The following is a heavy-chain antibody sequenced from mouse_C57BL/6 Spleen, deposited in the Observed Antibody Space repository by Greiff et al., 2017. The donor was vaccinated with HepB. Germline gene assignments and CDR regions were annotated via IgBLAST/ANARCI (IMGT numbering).Heavy chain of an antibody. V-gene: IGHV1-80*01. D-gene: IGHD1-1*01. Sequence: QVQLKQSGAELVKPGASVKISCKASGYAFSSYWMNWVKQRPGKGLEWIGQIYPGDGDTNYNGKFKGKATLTADKASSTAYMQLSSLTSEDSAVYFCARLDTTVVPYFDYWGQGTTLTVSS. J-gene: IGHJ2*01. CDR3: ARLDTTVVPYFDY. CDR2: IYPGDGDT. CDR1: GYAFSSYW.